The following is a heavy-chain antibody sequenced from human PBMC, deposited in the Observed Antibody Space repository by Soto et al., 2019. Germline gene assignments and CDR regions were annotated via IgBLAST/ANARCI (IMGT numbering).Heavy chain of an antibody. Sequence: QVQLQESGPGLVKPSGTLSLTCAVSGGSISSSNWWSWVRQPPGKGLEWIGEIYHSGSTNYNPSRNCRVTISVDKSKNQFSLKLSSVTAADTAVYYCARDYMVRGVMRWFDPWGQGTLVTVSS. CDR2: IYHSGST. CDR3: ARDYMVRGVMRWFDP. V-gene: IGHV4-4*02. J-gene: IGHJ5*02. D-gene: IGHD3-10*01. CDR1: GGSISSSNW.